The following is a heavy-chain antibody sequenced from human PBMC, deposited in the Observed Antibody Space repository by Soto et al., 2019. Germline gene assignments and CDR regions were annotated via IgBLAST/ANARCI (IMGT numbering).Heavy chain of an antibody. D-gene: IGHD1-26*01. CDR2: IYYSGST. CDR3: ARGMGSPDY. J-gene: IGHJ4*02. Sequence: QVQLQESGPGLVKPSETLSLTCIVSGGSISSYYWSWIRQPPGKGLEWIGYIYYSGSTNYNPSLKMRVTISVDTSKNQFSLKLTSVTAADTAVYYCARGMGSPDYWGQGTLVTVSS. CDR1: GGSISSYY. V-gene: IGHV4-59*01.